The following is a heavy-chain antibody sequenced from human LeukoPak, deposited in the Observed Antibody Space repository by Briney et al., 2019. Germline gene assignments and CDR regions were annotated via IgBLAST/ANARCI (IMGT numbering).Heavy chain of an antibody. CDR2: IRYDGSNK. CDR1: GFTFSSYG. D-gene: IGHD1-26*01. J-gene: IGHJ6*03. CDR3: AKGRGWEASYYYYYMDV. V-gene: IGHV3-30*02. Sequence: GGSLRLSCAASGFTFSSYGMHWVRQAPGKGLEWVAFIRYDGSNKYSTDSVKGRFTISRDNSENTLYLQMNSLRAEDTAVYYCAKGRGWEASYYYYYMDVWGKGTTVTISS.